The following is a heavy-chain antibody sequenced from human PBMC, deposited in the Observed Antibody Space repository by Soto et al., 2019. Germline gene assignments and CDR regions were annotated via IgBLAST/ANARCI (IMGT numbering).Heavy chain of an antibody. CDR1: GLTVSGKKY. V-gene: IGHV3-53*01. J-gene: IGHJ3*02. Sequence: DVQLVESGGGLIQPGGSLRLSCAAFGLTVSGKKYMAWVRQAPGRGLEWVSGLYDVDGTYYADSVKGRFTVSSDSSKSIVYLQMNSPRPDDTAIYYWASWLLREHAYDIWGVGTTVTVSS. CDR2: LYDVDGT. D-gene: IGHD1-26*01. CDR3: ASWLLREHAYDI.